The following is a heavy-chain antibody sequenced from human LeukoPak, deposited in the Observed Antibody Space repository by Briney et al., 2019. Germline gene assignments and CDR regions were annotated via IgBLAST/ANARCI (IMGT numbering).Heavy chain of an antibody. CDR1: GFTFSSYS. V-gene: IGHV3-21*01. CDR2: ISSSSSYI. D-gene: IGHD3-16*01. CDR3: ARVRGGRSWYYYGMDV. Sequence: GSLRLSCAASGFTFSSYSMNWVRQAPGKGLEWVSSISSSSSYIYYADSVKGRFTISRDNAKNSLYLQMNSLRAEDTAVYYCARVRGGRSWYYYGMDVWGRGTTVTVSS. J-gene: IGHJ6*02.